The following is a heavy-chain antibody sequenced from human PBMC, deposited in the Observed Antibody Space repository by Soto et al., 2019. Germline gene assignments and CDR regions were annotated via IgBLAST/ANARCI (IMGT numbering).Heavy chain of an antibody. Sequence: PSETLSLTCPVSGGSIITTNWWSWVRQSPGKGLEWIGEILHIGSTNYNPSLKSRVTISIDKSKNQFSLRLSSVTAADTAVYYCASGFDSDGLYNGGHPWGQGTLVTVSS. CDR2: ILHIGST. J-gene: IGHJ5*02. V-gene: IGHV4-4*02. CDR3: ASGFDSDGLYNGGHP. D-gene: IGHD3-22*01. CDR1: GGSIITTNW.